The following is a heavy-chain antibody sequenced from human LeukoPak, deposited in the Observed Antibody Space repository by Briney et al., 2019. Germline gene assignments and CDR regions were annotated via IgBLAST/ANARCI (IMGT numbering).Heavy chain of an antibody. Sequence: ASVNLSFKSSGYTFTSYDNNWVRHATGQGLGWMGWMNLNSGNTGNAQKFPGRGTMTRNTTISTAYMQLSILRSDDTAVYYCARCLTAARRYYFDYWGQGTLVTVSS. CDR1: GYTFTSYD. V-gene: IGHV1-8*01. CDR3: ARCLTAARRYYFDY. D-gene: IGHD6-25*01. J-gene: IGHJ4*02. CDR2: MNLNSGNT.